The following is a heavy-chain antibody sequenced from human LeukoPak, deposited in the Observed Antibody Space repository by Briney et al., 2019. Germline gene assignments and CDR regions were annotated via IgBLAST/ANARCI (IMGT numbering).Heavy chain of an antibody. Sequence: SETLSLTCAVYGGSFSGYYWSWIRQPPGKGLEWIGEINHSGSTNYNPSLESRVTISVDTSKNQFSLKLSSVTAADTAVYYCARVGQYSGFHANWFDPWGQGTLVTVSS. J-gene: IGHJ5*02. CDR3: ARVGQYSGFHANWFDP. D-gene: IGHD5-18*01. V-gene: IGHV4-34*01. CDR2: INHSGST. CDR1: GGSFSGYY.